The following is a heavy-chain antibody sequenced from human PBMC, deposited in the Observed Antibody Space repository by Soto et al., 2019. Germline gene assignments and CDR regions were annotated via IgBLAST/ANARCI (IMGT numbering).Heavy chain of an antibody. D-gene: IGHD2-8*01. CDR1: GYSFTSYW. CDR3: TREPPNGYRFDH. J-gene: IGHJ4*02. V-gene: IGHV5-51*01. Sequence: GESLKISCKGSGYSFTSYWIGWVRQMPGKGLEWMGIIYPGDSDTRYSPSSQGQVTISADKSTSTVYMELSSLRSEDTAVYYCTREPPNGYRFDHWGQGTLVTVSS. CDR2: IYPGDSDT.